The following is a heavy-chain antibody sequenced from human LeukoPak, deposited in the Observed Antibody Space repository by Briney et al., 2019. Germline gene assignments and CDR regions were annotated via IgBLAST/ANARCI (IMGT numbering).Heavy chain of an antibody. CDR1: VYTFTGYY. Sequence: ASVKVSCKASVYTFTGYYMHWVRQAPGQGLEWMGWINPNSGGTNYAQKFQGRVTMNRDTTISTAYMERSRLRSADTAVYYCARDPLVGYYYMDVWGKGTTVTVSS. J-gene: IGHJ6*03. CDR3: ARDPLVGYYYMDV. V-gene: IGHV1-2*02. CDR2: INPNSGGT.